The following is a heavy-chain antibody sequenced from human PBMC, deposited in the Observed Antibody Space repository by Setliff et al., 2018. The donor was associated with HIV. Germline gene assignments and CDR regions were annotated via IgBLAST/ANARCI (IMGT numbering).Heavy chain of an antibody. CDR1: DYTFTTYW. D-gene: IGHD3-16*02. J-gene: IGHJ5*02. V-gene: IGHV5-51*01. Sequence: GESLKISCKALDYTFTTYWIGWVRQMPGEGLEWMGIIYPDDSNIKYNPSFQNQVTISADTSINTAYLQWNSLKASDSGIYYCAKSSGSYPLGFDPWGQGTLVTVSS. CDR2: IYPDDSNI. CDR3: AKSSGSYPLGFDP.